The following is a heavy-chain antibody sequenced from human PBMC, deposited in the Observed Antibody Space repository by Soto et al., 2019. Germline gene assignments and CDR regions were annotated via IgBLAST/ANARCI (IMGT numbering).Heavy chain of an antibody. CDR3: AREVDY. CDR2: IYDSGST. CDR1: GDSISSGGYF. J-gene: IGHJ4*02. Sequence: QVQLQESGPGLVKPSQTLSLTCTVSGDSISSGGYFWSWIRQHTEKGLEWIGYIYDSGSTNYNPSLKSRPTISVDTSKNQFSLNLSSVTAADTAVYYCAREVDYWGQGTLVTVSS. V-gene: IGHV4-31*03.